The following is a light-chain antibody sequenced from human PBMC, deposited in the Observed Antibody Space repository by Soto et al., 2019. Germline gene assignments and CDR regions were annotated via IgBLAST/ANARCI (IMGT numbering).Light chain of an antibody. CDR1: SSDVGGSDY. CDR3: SSFTSTILV. Sequence: QSALTQPASVSGSPGQSITISCTGTSSDVGGSDYVSWYQQHPGKAPKLMIYEVSNRPSGVSNRFSGSKSGNTASLTISGLQAEDEADYYCSSFTSTILVFGGGIKLTVL. V-gene: IGLV2-14*01. J-gene: IGLJ2*01. CDR2: EVS.